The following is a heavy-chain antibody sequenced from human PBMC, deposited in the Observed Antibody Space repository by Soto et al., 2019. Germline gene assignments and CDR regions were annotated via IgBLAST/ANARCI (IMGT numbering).Heavy chain of an antibody. Sequence: SETLSLTCAVYGGSFSGYYWSWIRQPPGKGLEWIGEINHSGSTNYNPSLKSRVTISVDTSKNQFSLKLSSVTAADTAVYYCARGRDRRAADQNWFDPWGQGTLVTVSS. CDR3: ARGRDRRAADQNWFDP. J-gene: IGHJ5*02. CDR1: GGSFSGYY. CDR2: INHSGST. D-gene: IGHD6-25*01. V-gene: IGHV4-34*01.